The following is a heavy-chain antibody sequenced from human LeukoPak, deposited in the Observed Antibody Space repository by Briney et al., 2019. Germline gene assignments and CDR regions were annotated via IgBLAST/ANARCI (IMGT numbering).Heavy chain of an antibody. CDR1: GFTFSTYW. CDR3: TRDRPIDY. CDR2: INTDGSGT. J-gene: IGHJ4*02. Sequence: QTGGSLRLSCAVSGFTFSTYWMNWVRQAPGKGLVWVSRINTDGSGTRYADSVKGRFTISRDNAKNTLYLQMNSLRAEDTAVYYCTRDRPIDYWGQGTLVTVSS. V-gene: IGHV3-74*01.